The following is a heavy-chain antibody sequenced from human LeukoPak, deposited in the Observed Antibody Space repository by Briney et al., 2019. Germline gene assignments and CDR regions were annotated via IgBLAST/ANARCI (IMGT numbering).Heavy chain of an antibody. V-gene: IGHV3-48*01. Sequence: GGSLRLSCAASGFSFSSYSMNWVRQAPGRGLEWISYISSGSRTIFYADSVKGRFTISRDNAKNSLYLLMNSLRAYDTAVYYCARESITGDRDFDYWGQGTLITVSS. CDR3: ARESITGDRDFDY. CDR2: ISSGSRTI. J-gene: IGHJ4*02. D-gene: IGHD7-27*01. CDR1: GFSFSSYS.